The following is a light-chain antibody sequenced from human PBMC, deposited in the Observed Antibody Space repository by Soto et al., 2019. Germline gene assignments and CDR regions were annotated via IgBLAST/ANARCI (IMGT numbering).Light chain of an antibody. CDR2: AAS. Sequence: DMQMTQSPSSLSASVGDRITITCRASQSISRYLNWYQHKPGKAPKLLINAASSLERGVPSRFSGGGSGTDFTLNISSLQPDDFATYYCQQNYRATPWTFGQGTKVEVK. V-gene: IGKV1-39*01. J-gene: IGKJ1*01. CDR3: QQNYRATPWT. CDR1: QSISRY.